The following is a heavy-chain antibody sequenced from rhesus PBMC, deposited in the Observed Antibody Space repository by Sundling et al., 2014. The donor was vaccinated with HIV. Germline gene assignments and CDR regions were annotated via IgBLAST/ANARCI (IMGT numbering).Heavy chain of an antibody. D-gene: IGHD4-29*01. CDR2: IYGNSGNT. J-gene: IGHJ6*01. V-gene: IGHV4S9*01. Sequence: QLQLQESGPGLVKPSETLSLTCAVSGGSISDNCYWNWIRQVPGKGLEWIGSIYGNSGNTDYNPSLKSRVAISKETSKNQVFLKMTSVTAADTAVYYCVRHPRLYGSSPYYGLDYWGQGVVVTVSS. CDR1: GGSISDNCY. CDR3: VRHPRLYGSSPYYGLDY.